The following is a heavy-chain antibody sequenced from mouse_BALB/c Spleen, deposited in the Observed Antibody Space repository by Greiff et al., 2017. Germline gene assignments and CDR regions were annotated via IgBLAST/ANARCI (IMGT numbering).Heavy chain of an antibody. V-gene: IGHV5-6-5*01. J-gene: IGHJ3*01. Sequence: EVQGVESGGGLVKPGGSLKLSCAASGFTFSSYAMSWVRQTPEKRLEWVASISSGGSTYYPDSVKGRFTISRDNARNILYLQMSSLRSEDTAMYYCARAFYGSSYGFAYWGQGTLVTVSA. D-gene: IGHD1-1*01. CDR1: GFTFSSYA. CDR3: ARAFYGSSYGFAY. CDR2: ISSGGST.